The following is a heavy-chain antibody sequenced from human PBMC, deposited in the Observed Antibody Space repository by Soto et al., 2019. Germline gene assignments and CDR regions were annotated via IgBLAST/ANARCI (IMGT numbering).Heavy chain of an antibody. J-gene: IGHJ4*02. CDR1: GFTFDDYA. CDR2: ISWNSGSI. D-gene: IGHD5-12*01. Sequence: EVQLVESGGGLVQPGRSLRLSCAASGFTFDDYAMHLVRQAPGKGLEWVSGISWNSGSIGYADSVKGRFTMSRDNAKNSLYLQMNCLRAEDTALYYCAKDTGPDIVARTAFDYWGQGTLVTVSS. V-gene: IGHV3-9*01. CDR3: AKDTGPDIVARTAFDY.